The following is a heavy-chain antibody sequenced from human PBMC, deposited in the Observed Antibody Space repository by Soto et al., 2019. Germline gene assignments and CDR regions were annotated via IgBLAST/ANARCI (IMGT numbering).Heavy chain of an antibody. CDR3: ARDRGLRYYDFWSGFLFYGMDV. D-gene: IGHD3-3*01. CDR2: ITPIFGTP. Sequence: QVQLVQSGAEVKKPGFSVKVSCKASGGTFSSYVISWVRQAPGQGLEWMGGITPIFGTPRYAQNFQGRVTITADESTSTAYMELSSLRSEDTAVYYCARDRGLRYYDFWSGFLFYGMDVWGQGTTVTVSS. J-gene: IGHJ6*02. CDR1: GGTFSSYV. V-gene: IGHV1-69*01.